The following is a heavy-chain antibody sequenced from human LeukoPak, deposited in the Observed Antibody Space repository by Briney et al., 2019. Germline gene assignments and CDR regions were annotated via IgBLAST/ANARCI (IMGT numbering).Heavy chain of an antibody. D-gene: IGHD3-16*01. V-gene: IGHV3-53*01. CDR3: ARERGRGRDSPWFDY. Sequence: AGGSLRLSCAASGFTFSSYAMSWVRQAPGKGLEWVSVIYSDGSTYYADSVQGRFIISRDNSRNTLHLQMTGLRAEDTAVYYCARERGRGRDSPWFDYWGQGSLVTVSS. CDR1: GFTFSSYA. CDR2: IYSDGST. J-gene: IGHJ5*01.